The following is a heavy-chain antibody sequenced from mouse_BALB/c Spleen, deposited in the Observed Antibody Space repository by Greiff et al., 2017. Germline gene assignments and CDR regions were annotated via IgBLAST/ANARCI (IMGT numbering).Heavy chain of an antibody. Sequence: QVTLKVSGPGILQPSQTLSLTCSFSGFSLSTSGMGVSWIRQPSGKGLEWLAHIYWDDDKRYNPSLKSRLTISKDTSRNQVFLKITSVDTADTATYYCARRGFYDGYRYYAMDYWGQGTSVTVSS. D-gene: IGHD2-3*01. V-gene: IGHV8-12*01. CDR1: GFSLSTSGMG. CDR3: ARRGFYDGYRYYAMDY. J-gene: IGHJ4*01. CDR2: IYWDDDK.